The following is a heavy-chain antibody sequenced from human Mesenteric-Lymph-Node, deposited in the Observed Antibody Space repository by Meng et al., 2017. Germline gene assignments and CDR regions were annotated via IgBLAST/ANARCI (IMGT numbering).Heavy chain of an antibody. CDR3: AREVPGSGPAFDI. CDR2: ISNSGSTT. CDR1: GFTFSSYE. Sequence: GESLKISCAASGFTFSSYEMNWVRQAPGKGLEWVSYISNSGSTTYYPDSVKGRFTISRDTAKNSLYLQMNSLRAEDTGVYYCAREVPGSGPAFDIWGQGTMVTVSS. J-gene: IGHJ3*02. V-gene: IGHV3-48*03. D-gene: IGHD7-27*01.